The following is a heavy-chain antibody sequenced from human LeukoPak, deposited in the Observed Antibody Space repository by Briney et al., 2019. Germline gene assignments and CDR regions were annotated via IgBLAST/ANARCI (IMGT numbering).Heavy chain of an antibody. Sequence: GESLKIPCKGSGYSFTSYWIGWVRQMPGKGLEWMGIIYPGDSDTRYSPSFQGQVTISADKSISTAYLQWSSLKASDTAMYYCARQYCSSTSCHGNWFDPWGQGTLVTVSS. CDR2: IYPGDSDT. CDR1: GYSFTSYW. D-gene: IGHD2-2*01. CDR3: ARQYCSSTSCHGNWFDP. J-gene: IGHJ5*02. V-gene: IGHV5-51*01.